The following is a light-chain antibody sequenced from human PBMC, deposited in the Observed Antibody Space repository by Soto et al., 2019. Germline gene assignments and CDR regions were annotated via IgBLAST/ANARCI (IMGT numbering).Light chain of an antibody. V-gene: IGKV2-28*01. CDR2: LAS. Sequence: DLVLTQSPLSLPVTPGEPASISCRSSQSLLQSNGNNHVDWYLQRPGQSPQLLLYLASSRASGVPDRFSGSGSGTEFSLEISRVEAEDVGVYYCLQAAQIPLTFGQGTRLEIK. J-gene: IGKJ5*01. CDR1: QSLLQSNGNNH. CDR3: LQAAQIPLT.